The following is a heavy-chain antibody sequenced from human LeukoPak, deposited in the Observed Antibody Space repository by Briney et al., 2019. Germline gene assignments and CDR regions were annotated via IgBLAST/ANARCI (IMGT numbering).Heavy chain of an antibody. Sequence: PGGSLRLSCAASGFTFSSYAMSWVRQAPGKGLEWVSTFSGTSTTSYADAVKGRVTISRDNSKDTLYLQMNSLRVEDTAVYYCAKLKQWQPQRYFFEYWGQGALVTVAS. CDR1: GFTFSSYA. CDR3: AKLKQWQPQRYFFEY. V-gene: IGHV3-23*01. CDR2: FSGTSTT. J-gene: IGHJ4*02. D-gene: IGHD6-19*01.